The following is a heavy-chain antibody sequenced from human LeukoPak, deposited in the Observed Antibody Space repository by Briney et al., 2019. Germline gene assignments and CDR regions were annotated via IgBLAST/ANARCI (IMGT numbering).Heavy chain of an antibody. CDR3: GRAPPGVEVGTLDY. CDR1: GYTFTSYG. J-gene: IGHJ4*02. V-gene: IGHV1-18*01. Sequence: ASVKVSCKASGYTFTSYGISWVRQAPGQGLEWMGWISAYNGNTNYAQKLQGRVTMTTDTSTSTAYMELRSLRSDDTAVYYCGRAPPGVEVGTLDYWGQGTLVTVSS. CDR2: ISAYNGNT. D-gene: IGHD2/OR15-2a*01.